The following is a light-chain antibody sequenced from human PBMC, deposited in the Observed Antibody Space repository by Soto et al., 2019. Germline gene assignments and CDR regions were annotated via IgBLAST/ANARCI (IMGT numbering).Light chain of an antibody. CDR2: GAS. Sequence: IVLKQSPGTLSLSPGERATLSCRASQSVSSSYLAWYQLKPGQAPRLLIYGASSRATGIPDRFSGSGSGTDFTLTISRLDPEDFAVYFCQQYGSSPRTFGQGTKVDIK. CDR3: QQYGSSPRT. V-gene: IGKV3-20*01. CDR1: QSVSSSY. J-gene: IGKJ1*01.